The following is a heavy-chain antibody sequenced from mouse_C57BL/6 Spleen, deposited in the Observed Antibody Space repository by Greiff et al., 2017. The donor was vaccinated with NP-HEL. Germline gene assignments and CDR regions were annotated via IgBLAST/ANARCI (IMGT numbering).Heavy chain of an antibody. Sequence: QVQLKESGPGLVQPSQSLSITCTVSGFSLTSYGVHWVRQSPGKGLEWLGVIWSGGSTDYNAAFISRLSISKDNSKSQVFFKMNSLQADDTAIYYCARNWVTTVVAPLRYFDVWGTGTTVTVSS. CDR1: GFSLTSYG. D-gene: IGHD1-1*01. V-gene: IGHV2-2*01. J-gene: IGHJ1*03. CDR3: ARNWVTTVVAPLRYFDV. CDR2: IWSGGST.